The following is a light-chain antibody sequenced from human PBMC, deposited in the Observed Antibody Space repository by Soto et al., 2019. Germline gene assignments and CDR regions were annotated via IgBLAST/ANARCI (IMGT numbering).Light chain of an antibody. Sequence: INMTQSPSSVSASVVDIVTITFRASQSISSYLNWYQQKPGKAPERLIYAASTLQSGLPSRFSGSGSGTDFTLTIISLQPEDFATYYCQQSFSVPITFGQGTRLEIK. J-gene: IGKJ5*01. CDR2: AAS. CDR3: QQSFSVPIT. V-gene: IGKV1-39*01. CDR1: QSISSY.